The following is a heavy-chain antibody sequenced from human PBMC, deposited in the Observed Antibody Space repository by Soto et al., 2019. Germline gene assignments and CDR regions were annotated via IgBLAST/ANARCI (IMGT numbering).Heavy chain of an antibody. J-gene: IGHJ4*02. CDR1: SDSISSYY. D-gene: IGHD2-21*01. CDR3: ARGTSWQIPFDY. V-gene: IGHV4-59*01. CDR2: ISYSGST. Sequence: PSETLSLTCTVSSDSISSYYWSWIRQPPGKRLEWIGYISYSGSTDYNPSLKSRVTISGDTSKNQFSLKVSSVTAADTAVYYCARGTSWQIPFDYWGQGTLVTVSS.